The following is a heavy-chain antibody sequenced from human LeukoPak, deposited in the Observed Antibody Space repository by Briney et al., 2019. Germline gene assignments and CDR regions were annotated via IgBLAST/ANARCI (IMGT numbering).Heavy chain of an antibody. Sequence: PSETLSLTCAVYGGPFSGYYWSWIRQPPGKGLEWIGEINHSGSTNYDPSLKSRVTISVDTSKNQFSLKLSSVTAADTAVYYCVGFCSSTSCSYNWFDPWGQGTLVTVSS. J-gene: IGHJ5*02. D-gene: IGHD2-2*01. V-gene: IGHV4-34*01. CDR3: VGFCSSTSCSYNWFDP. CDR1: GGPFSGYY. CDR2: INHSGST.